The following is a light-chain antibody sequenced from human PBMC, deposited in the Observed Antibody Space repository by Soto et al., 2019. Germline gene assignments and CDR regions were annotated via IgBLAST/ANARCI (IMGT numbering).Light chain of an antibody. J-gene: IGKJ1*01. Sequence: DIQMTQSPSSLSASVGDRVTIICRASQSVSTRLAWYQQKPGKAPKVLIYDASSWAGGVPSRFSGSGSGTEFSLTISRLQPEDFATYYCQQYDTNPKTFGQGTKVDI. V-gene: IGKV1-5*02. CDR1: QSVSTR. CDR2: DAS. CDR3: QQYDTNPKT.